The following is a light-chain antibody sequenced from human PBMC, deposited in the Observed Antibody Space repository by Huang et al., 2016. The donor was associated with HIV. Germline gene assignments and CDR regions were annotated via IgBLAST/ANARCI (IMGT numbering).Light chain of an antibody. J-gene: IGKJ4*01. V-gene: IGKV3-15*01. CDR2: GAS. CDR1: QTVIKN. CDR3: QQYNRWPPLT. Sequence: VMTQSPASLSVSPGERVTLSCRASQTVIKNLAGYQQRPGQPPRLLVYGASVRAAGVPDRFSGSGSGTDFTLTITSLQSEDFAIYYCQQYNRWPPLTFGRGTKVETK.